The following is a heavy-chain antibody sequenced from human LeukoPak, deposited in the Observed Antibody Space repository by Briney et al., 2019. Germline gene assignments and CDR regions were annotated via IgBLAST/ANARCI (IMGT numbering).Heavy chain of an antibody. V-gene: IGHV4-34*01. CDR3: ARAAYDFWSGYYNWFDP. Sequence: KTSETLSLTCAVYGGSFSGYYWSWIRQPPGKGLGWIGEINHSGSTNYNPSLKSRVTISVDTSKNQFSLKLSSVTAADTAVYYCARAAYDFWSGYYNWFDPWGQGTLVTVSS. CDR2: INHSGST. CDR1: GGSFSGYY. J-gene: IGHJ5*02. D-gene: IGHD3-3*01.